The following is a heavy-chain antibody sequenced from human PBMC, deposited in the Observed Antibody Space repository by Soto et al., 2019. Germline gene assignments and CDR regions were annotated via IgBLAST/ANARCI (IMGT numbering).Heavy chain of an antibody. J-gene: IGHJ4*02. CDR2: ISWNSGSI. CDR1: XXXXXDYX. CDR3: AKDSRSSGYSFDY. D-gene: IGHD3-22*01. Sequence: EVQLVESGGGLVQPGRSLXXSXXASXXXXXDYXMXXXXQAPXXXLEWVSGISWNSGSIGYADSVKGRFTISRDNAKNSLYLQMNSLRAEDTALYYCAKDSRSSGYSFDYWGQGTLVTVSS. V-gene: IGHV3-9*01.